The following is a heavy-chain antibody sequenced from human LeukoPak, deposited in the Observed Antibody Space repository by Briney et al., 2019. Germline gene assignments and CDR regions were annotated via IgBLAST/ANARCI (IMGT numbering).Heavy chain of an antibody. CDR3: ARSRGDGYSSLVWYFDL. J-gene: IGHJ2*01. D-gene: IGHD6-13*01. CDR2: IRYDGNNK. CDR1: GFTFRSFD. Sequence: GGSLRLSCAASGFTFRSFDMHWVRQAPGKGLEWVTFIRYDGNNKYYADSVKGRFTISRDNSKNTLYLQMNSLRAEDTAVYYCARSRGDGYSSLVWYFDLWGRGTLVTVSS. V-gene: IGHV3-30*02.